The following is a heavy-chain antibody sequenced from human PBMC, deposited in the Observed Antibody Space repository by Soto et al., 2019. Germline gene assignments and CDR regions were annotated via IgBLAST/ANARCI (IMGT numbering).Heavy chain of an antibody. J-gene: IGHJ3*02. CDR1: GFTFSSYS. CDR3: ARVAYYGSSGYYPPDDFDI. CDR2: ISSSSSYI. D-gene: IGHD3-22*01. Sequence: GGSLRLSCAASGFTFSSYSMNWVRQAPGKGLEWVSSISSSSSYIYYADSVKGRFTISRDNAKNSLYLQMNSLRAEDTAVYYCARVAYYGSSGYYPPDDFDIWGQGTMVTVSS. V-gene: IGHV3-21*01.